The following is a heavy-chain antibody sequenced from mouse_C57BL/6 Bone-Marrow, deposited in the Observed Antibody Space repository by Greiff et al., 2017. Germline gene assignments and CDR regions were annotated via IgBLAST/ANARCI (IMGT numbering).Heavy chain of an antibody. Sequence: VQLQQPGAELVKPGASVTMSCKASGYTFTSYWITWVKQRPGQGLEWIGDIYPGSGSTNYNEKFKSKATLTVDTSSSTAYMHLSSLTSEDSAVYYCARQLRSWFAYWGQGTLVTVSA. CDR2: IYPGSGST. V-gene: IGHV1-55*01. J-gene: IGHJ3*01. CDR3: ARQLRSWFAY. CDR1: GYTFTSYW. D-gene: IGHD3-2*02.